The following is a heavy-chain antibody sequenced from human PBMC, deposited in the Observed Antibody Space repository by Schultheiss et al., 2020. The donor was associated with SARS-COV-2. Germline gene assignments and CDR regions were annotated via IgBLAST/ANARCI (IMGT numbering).Heavy chain of an antibody. Sequence: GSLRLSCAASGFTFSNAWMNWVRQAPGKGLEWVGRIKSKTDGGTTDYAAPVKGRFTISRDDSKNTLYLQMNSLKTEDTAVYYCTTAYYYYDSSGYMSRYFQHWGQGTLVTVSS. J-gene: IGHJ1*01. V-gene: IGHV3-15*07. CDR3: TTAYYYYDSSGYMSRYFQH. CDR2: IKSKTDGGTT. D-gene: IGHD3-22*01. CDR1: GFTFSNAW.